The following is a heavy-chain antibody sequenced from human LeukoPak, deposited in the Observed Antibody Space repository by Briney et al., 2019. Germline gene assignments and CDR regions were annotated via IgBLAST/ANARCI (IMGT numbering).Heavy chain of an antibody. V-gene: IGHV3-23*01. D-gene: IGHD3-16*02. Sequence: PGGSLRLSCAPSGFSFSNYAMSWVRQAPGKGLEWVSGISGSGRTTYYADSVKGRFTISRDNAKNSLYLQMNSLRAEDTAVYYCARGGVGYDYVWGSYPAMYYFDYWGQGTLVTVSS. CDR3: ARGGVGYDYVWGSYPAMYYFDY. CDR2: ISGSGRTT. J-gene: IGHJ4*02. CDR1: GFSFSNYA.